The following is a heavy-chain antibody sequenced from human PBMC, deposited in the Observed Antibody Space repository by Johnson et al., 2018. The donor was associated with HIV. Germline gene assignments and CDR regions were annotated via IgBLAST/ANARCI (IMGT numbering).Heavy chain of an antibody. J-gene: IGHJ3*02. CDR1: GFTFSSYG. CDR3: ASGVTARAPLLI. V-gene: IGHV3-30*19. D-gene: IGHD6-6*01. CDR2: ISYDGSNK. Sequence: QVQLVESGGGVVQPGGSLRLSCAASGFTFSSYGMHWVRQAPGKGLEWVAVISYDGSNKFYADSVKGRFTISRDNSKNTLYLQMNSLRAEDTAVYFCASGVTARAPLLIWGQGTMVTVSS.